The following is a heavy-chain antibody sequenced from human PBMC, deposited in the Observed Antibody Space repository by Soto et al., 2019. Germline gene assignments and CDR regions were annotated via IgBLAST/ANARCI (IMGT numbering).Heavy chain of an antibody. CDR2: VYHSGTT. CDR1: RGSISSYY. J-gene: IGHJ4*02. D-gene: IGHD5-12*01. Sequence: SETLSLTCTVSRGSISSYYWSWIRQPPGKGPEWIGYVYHSGTTNYNPSLESRVTISLDTSKNQFSLKLSSVTAADTAVYYCARVGERWLQFGGLDYWGQGTLVTVS. CDR3: ARVGERWLQFGGLDY. V-gene: IGHV4-59*12.